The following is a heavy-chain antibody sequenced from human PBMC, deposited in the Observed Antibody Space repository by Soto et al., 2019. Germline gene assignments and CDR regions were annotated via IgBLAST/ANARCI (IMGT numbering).Heavy chain of an antibody. D-gene: IGHD2-8*02. J-gene: IGHJ4*02. CDR1: GGSFSGYY. CDR3: ARDKITGLFDY. Sequence: QVQLQQWGAGLLKPSETLSLTCAVYGGSFSGYYWTWIRQLPGTGLEWIGEINHSGSTNYTPSLKSRVTITVDTSKNQFSLKLTSVTAADTAVYYCARDKITGLFDYGGQGTLVTVSS. V-gene: IGHV4-34*01. CDR2: INHSGST.